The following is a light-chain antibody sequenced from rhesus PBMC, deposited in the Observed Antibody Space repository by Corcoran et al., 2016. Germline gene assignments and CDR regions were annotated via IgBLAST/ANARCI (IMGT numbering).Light chain of an antibody. CDR2: EAS. Sequence: DIQMTQSPSSLSASVGDRVTIPCRASQAISNDLAWYQLKPGETPKLLIYEASILQSGIPSRFSGRASGTDFALTVTSLQSEDFATYYCEHYYTTPWTFGQGTKVEIK. J-gene: IGKJ2*01. CDR1: QAISND. CDR3: EHYYTTPWT. V-gene: IGKV1-25*01.